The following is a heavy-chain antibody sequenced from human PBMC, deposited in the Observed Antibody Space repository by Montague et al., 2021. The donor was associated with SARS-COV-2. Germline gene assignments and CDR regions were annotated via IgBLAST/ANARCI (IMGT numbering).Heavy chain of an antibody. D-gene: IGHD6-19*01. V-gene: IGHV3-7*01. Sequence: SLRLSCAASGFSFNDYWMSWVRQAPGKGLEWVANIKQDGSETNHVDSVRGRFTVSRDNARNSLFLQMDSLSTEDTAAYYCAKGYTGDWDHYLDYWGQGTLVTVSS. CDR2: IKQDGSET. CDR3: AKGYTGDWDHYLDY. CDR1: GFSFNDYW. J-gene: IGHJ4*02.